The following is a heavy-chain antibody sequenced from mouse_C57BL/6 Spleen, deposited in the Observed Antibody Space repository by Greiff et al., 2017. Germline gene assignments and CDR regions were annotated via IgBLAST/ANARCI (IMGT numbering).Heavy chain of an antibody. CDR1: GFTFSDYG. CDR3: ARGGTLTFAY. Sequence: EVKLMESGGGLVKPGGSLKLSCAASGFTFSDYGMHWVRQAPEKGLEWVAYISSGSSTIYYADTVKGRFTISRDNAKNTLFLQMTSLRSEDTAMYYCARGGTLTFAYWGQGTLVTVSA. D-gene: IGHD3-3*01. J-gene: IGHJ3*01. V-gene: IGHV5-17*01. CDR2: ISSGSSTI.